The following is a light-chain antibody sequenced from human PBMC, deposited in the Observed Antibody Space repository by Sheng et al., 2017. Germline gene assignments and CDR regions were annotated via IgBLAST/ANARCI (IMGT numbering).Light chain of an antibody. CDR3: QQYDRSPRT. Sequence: EIVLTQSPGTLSLSPGERATLSCRASQSVTSNSLAWYQQRPGQAPRLLIFGTSDRATGIPDRFSGSGSGTDFTLTITRLDPEDFAVYYCQQYDRSPRTFGQGTKLDFK. CDR2: GTS. J-gene: IGKJ2*02. CDR1: QSVTSNS. V-gene: IGKV3-20*01.